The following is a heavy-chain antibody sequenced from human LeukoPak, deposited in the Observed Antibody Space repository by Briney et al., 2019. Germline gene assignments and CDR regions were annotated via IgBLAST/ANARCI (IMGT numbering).Heavy chain of an antibody. V-gene: IGHV3-23*01. CDR3: AKCLLCTSCPQPYYYMDV. D-gene: IGHD2-2*01. Sequence: GGSLRLSCTTSKFNFNSYGMTWVRQAPGKGLEWVSAISGSGGSTYYADSVKGRFTISRDNSKNTLYLQMNSLRAEDTAVYYCAKCLLCTSCPQPYYYMDVWGKGTTVTVSS. CDR2: ISGSGGST. CDR1: KFNFNSYG. J-gene: IGHJ6*03.